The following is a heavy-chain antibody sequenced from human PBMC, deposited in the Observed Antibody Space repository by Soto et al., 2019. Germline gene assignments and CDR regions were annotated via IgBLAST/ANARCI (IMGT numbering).Heavy chain of an antibody. CDR2: IYYSGST. CDR1: GGSISSGSYY. J-gene: IGHJ6*02. CDR3: TRLFYDFWSGYYYGMDV. V-gene: IGHV4-39*01. Sequence: SETLSLTCTVSGGSISSGSYYWSWIRQPPGKGLEWIGCIYYSGSTYYNPSLKSRVTISVDTSKNQFSLKLSSVTAADTAVYYCTRLFYDFWSGYYYGMDVWGQGTTVTVSS. D-gene: IGHD3-3*01.